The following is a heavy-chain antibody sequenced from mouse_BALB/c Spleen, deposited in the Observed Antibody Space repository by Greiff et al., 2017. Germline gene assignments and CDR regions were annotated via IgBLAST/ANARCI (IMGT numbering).Heavy chain of an antibody. CDR2: IDPANGNT. CDR3: ASPQGDYYGSSPFAY. D-gene: IGHD1-1*01. CDR1: GFNIKDTY. V-gene: IGHV14-3*02. Sequence: VQLKQSGAELVKPGASVKLSCTASGFNIKDTYMHWVKQRPEQGLEWIGRIDPANGNTKYDPKFQGKATITADTSSNTAYLQLSSLTSEDTAVYYCASPQGDYYGSSPFAYWGQGTLVTVSA. J-gene: IGHJ3*01.